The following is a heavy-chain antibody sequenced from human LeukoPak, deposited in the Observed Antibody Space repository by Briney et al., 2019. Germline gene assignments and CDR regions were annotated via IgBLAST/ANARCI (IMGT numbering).Heavy chain of an antibody. CDR3: ARIQLWSFPL. CDR1: GYTFTSYD. D-gene: IGHD5-18*01. J-gene: IGHJ4*02. Sequence: ASVKVSCKASGYTFTSYDINWVRQAPGQGLEWMGWINPNSGGTNYAQKFQGRVTITRDTSISTAYMELSRLRSDDTAVYYCARIQLWSFPLWGQGTLVTVSS. CDR2: INPNSGGT. V-gene: IGHV1-2*02.